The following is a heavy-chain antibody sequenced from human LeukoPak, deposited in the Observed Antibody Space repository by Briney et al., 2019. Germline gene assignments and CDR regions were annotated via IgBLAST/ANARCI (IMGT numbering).Heavy chain of an antibody. CDR3: ARREYSSTSFDY. D-gene: IGHD6-6*01. CDR1: GGSINNHY. Sequence: PSETLSLTCTVSGGSINNHYWSWIRQSPGTGLEWIGYVYSSGSTNYNPSLKSRVTISVDTSKNQFSLKLSSVTAADTAVYYCARREYSSTSFDYWGQGTLVTVSS. CDR2: VYSSGST. J-gene: IGHJ4*02. V-gene: IGHV4-59*08.